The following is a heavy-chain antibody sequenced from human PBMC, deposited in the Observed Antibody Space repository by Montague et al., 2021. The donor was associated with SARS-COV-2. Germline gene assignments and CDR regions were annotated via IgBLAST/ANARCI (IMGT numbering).Heavy chain of an antibody. V-gene: IGHV4-4*07. CDR1: GAWIRGED. CDR3: ARDRPRSYYYDSGTYTWGGYGMDV. Sequence: SETLSLTCTRSGAWIRGEDWSRIRQNAGNMMEWIAGIYASGKTNYNPSLKSRVTMSVDTSKNQFSLKLSSVTAADTAVYYCARDRPRSYYYDSGTYTWGGYGMDVWGQGTTVTVAS. J-gene: IGHJ6*01. CDR2: IYASGKT. D-gene: IGHD3-10*01.